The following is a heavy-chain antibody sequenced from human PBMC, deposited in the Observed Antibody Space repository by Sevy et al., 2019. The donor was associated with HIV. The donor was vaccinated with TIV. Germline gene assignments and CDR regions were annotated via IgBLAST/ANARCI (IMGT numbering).Heavy chain of an antibody. CDR3: ARFYDY. CDR1: GFTFNIYS. J-gene: IGHJ4*02. V-gene: IGHV3-21*01. Sequence: GGSLRLSCATSGFTFNIYSMNWVRQAPGKGLEWVSSISSTGNTIYYADSVRGRFTVSRDNAENSLYLQMDSLRAEDTAVSYCARFYDYWGQGTLVTVSS. CDR2: ISSTGNTI.